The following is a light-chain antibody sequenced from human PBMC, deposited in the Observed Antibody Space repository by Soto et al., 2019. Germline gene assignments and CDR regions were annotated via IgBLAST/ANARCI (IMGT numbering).Light chain of an antibody. J-gene: IGLJ3*02. CDR1: SSNLGAGYD. CDR3: QAYDYSLTASM. V-gene: IGLV1-40*01. CDR2: GNR. Sequence: QSVLTQPPSVSGAPGQRVTISCTGNSSNLGAGYDVHWYRQLPGAAPKLVIFGNRNRPSGVPERFFGSKSGTSASLAITGLQGEDEADYYCQAYDYSLTASMFGGGTKVTVL.